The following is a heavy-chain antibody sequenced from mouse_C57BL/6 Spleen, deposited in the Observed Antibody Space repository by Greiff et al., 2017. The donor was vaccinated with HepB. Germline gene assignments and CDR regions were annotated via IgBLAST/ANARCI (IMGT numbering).Heavy chain of an antibody. CDR1: GFTFSSYA. CDR2: ISDGGSYT. J-gene: IGHJ1*03. Sequence: EVQLQESGGGLVKPGGSLKLSCAASGFTFSSYAMSWVRQTPEKRLEWVATISDGGSYTYYPDNVKGRFTISRDNAKNNLYLQMSHLKSEDTAMYYCARDKKVTDWYFDVWGTGTTVTVSS. V-gene: IGHV5-4*01. CDR3: ARDKKVTDWYFDV. D-gene: IGHD2-2*01.